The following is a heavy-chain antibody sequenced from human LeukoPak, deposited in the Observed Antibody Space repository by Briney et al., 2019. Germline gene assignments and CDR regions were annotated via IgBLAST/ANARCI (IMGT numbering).Heavy chain of an antibody. D-gene: IGHD2-21*01. J-gene: IGHJ4*02. Sequence: PSGALSLACAVSGGSISSSNWWSWVRQPPGKGLEWLGEIYHSGSTNYNPSLKSRVTISVDKSKNQFSLKLSSVTAADTAVYYCARSGIEATNSYYFDYWGQGTLVTVSS. V-gene: IGHV4-4*02. CDR3: ARSGIEATNSYYFDY. CDR2: IYHSGST. CDR1: GGSISSSNW.